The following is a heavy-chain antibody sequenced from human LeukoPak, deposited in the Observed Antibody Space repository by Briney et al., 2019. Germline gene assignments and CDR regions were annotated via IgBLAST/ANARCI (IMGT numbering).Heavy chain of an antibody. V-gene: IGHV3-30-3*01. D-gene: IGHD1-1*01. CDR1: GFTFSSYA. CDR3: ARPDNADVSAPDAFDI. Sequence: PGGSLRLSCAASGFTFSSYAMHWVRQAPGKGLEWVAVISYDGSNKYYADSVKGRFTISRDNSKNTLYLQMNSLRAEDTAVYYCARPDNADVSAPDAFDIWGQGTMVTVSS. CDR2: ISYDGSNK. J-gene: IGHJ3*02.